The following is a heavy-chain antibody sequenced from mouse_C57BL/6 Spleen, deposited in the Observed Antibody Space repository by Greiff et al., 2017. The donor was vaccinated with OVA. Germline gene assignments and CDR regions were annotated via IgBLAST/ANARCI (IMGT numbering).Heavy chain of an antibody. Sequence: EVQLQQSGPELVKPGASVKISCKASGYSFTGYYMNWVKQSPETSLEWIGEINPSTGGTTYNQKFKAKATLTVDKSSSTAYMQLKSLTSEDSAVYYCAREGAGGVDYWGQGTTLTVSS. J-gene: IGHJ2*01. CDR3: AREGAGGVDY. CDR1: GYSFTGYY. CDR2: INPSTGGT. V-gene: IGHV1-42*01.